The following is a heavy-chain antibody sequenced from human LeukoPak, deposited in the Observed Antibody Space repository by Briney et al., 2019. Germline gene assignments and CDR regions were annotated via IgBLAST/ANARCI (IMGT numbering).Heavy chain of an antibody. J-gene: IGHJ5*02. CDR1: GGSISSSSYY. V-gene: IGHV4-39*07. Sequence: PSETLSLTCTVSGGSISSSSYYWGWIRQPPGKGLEWIGEIYHSGTTNYNPSLKSRVTISVDKSKNQFSLKLNSVTAADTAVYYCAREFNYYDSSGAILGGFDPWGQGTLVTVSS. CDR3: AREFNYYDSSGAILGGFDP. CDR2: IYHSGTT. D-gene: IGHD3-22*01.